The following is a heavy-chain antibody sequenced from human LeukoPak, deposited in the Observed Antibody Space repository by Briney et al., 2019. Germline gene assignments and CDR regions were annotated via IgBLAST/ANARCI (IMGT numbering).Heavy chain of an antibody. CDR1: GGSISSSNW. V-gene: IGHV4-4*02. Sequence: PSGTLSLTCAVSGGSISSSNWWSWVRQPPGKGLEWIGEIYHSGSTNYNPSLKSRVTISVDKSKNQFSLKLSSVTAADTAVYYCAKTMVRGVINPDWFDPWGQGTPVTVSS. D-gene: IGHD3-10*01. CDR3: AKTMVRGVINPDWFDP. J-gene: IGHJ5*02. CDR2: IYHSGST.